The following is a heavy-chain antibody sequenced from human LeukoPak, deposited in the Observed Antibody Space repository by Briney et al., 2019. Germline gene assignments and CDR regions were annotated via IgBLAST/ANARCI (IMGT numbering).Heavy chain of an antibody. CDR2: INPNSGGT. CDR1: GYTFTGYY. Sequence: ASVEVSCKASGYTFTGYYMHWVRQAPGQGLEWMGWINPNSGGTNYAQKFQGRVTMTRDTSISTAYMELSRLRSDDTAVYYCARDRYYYDSSGYHDYWGQGTLVTVSS. J-gene: IGHJ4*02. D-gene: IGHD3-22*01. V-gene: IGHV1-2*02. CDR3: ARDRYYYDSSGYHDY.